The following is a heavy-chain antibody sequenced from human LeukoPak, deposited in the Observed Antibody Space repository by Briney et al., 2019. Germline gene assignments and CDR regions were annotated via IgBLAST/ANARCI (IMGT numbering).Heavy chain of an antibody. Sequence: PGGSLRLSCAASGFTFTSYAMSWVREAPGKGLEWVSAISGSGGSTYYADSVKGRFTISRDNSKNTLYLQMNSLRAEDTAVYYCAKDLAVGATTFDYWGQGTPVTVSS. V-gene: IGHV3-23*01. D-gene: IGHD1-26*01. CDR1: GFTFTSYA. CDR2: ISGSGGST. J-gene: IGHJ4*02. CDR3: AKDLAVGATTFDY.